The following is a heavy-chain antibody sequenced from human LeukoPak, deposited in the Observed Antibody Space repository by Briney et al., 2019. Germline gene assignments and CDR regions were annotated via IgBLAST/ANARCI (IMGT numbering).Heavy chain of an antibody. Sequence: PGGSLRLSCAASGLTFSDYYMSWIRQAPGKGLEWVGFIRSKAYGETADYAASVKGRFTISRDDSKAIAYLQMNSLKTEDTAVYHCTRDRGAYNLYDYWGQGTLVTVSS. CDR2: IRSKAYGETA. J-gene: IGHJ4*02. D-gene: IGHD1-1*01. V-gene: IGHV3-49*03. CDR3: TRDRGAYNLYDY. CDR1: GLTFSDYY.